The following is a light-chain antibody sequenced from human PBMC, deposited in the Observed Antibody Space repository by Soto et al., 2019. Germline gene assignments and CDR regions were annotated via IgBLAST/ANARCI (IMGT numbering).Light chain of an antibody. V-gene: IGLV1-44*01. Sequence: QSALTQPPSASGTPGQRVAISCSGSTSNIGSRTVNWYQQVPGTAPKLLIYSNDQRPSWVPDRFSGSKSGTSASLAISGLQSEDESHYYCATWDDSLNEVVFGGGTKLTVL. CDR1: TSNIGSRT. CDR2: SND. CDR3: ATWDDSLNEVV. J-gene: IGLJ3*02.